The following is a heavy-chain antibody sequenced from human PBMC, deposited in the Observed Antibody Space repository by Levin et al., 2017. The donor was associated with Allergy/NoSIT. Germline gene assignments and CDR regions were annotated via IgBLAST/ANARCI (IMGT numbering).Heavy chain of an antibody. CDR1: GFTFSSYA. CDR3: AGSSGYEEYFQH. D-gene: IGHD5-12*01. Sequence: GESLKISCAASGFTFSSYAMHWVRQAPGKGLEWVAVISYDGSNKYYADSVKGRFTISRDNSKNTLYLQMNSLRAEDTAVYYCAGSSGYEEYFQHWGQGTLVTVSS. CDR2: ISYDGSNK. J-gene: IGHJ1*01. V-gene: IGHV3-30*04.